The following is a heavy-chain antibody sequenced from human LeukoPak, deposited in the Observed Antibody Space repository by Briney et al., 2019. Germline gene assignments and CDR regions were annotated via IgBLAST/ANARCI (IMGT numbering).Heavy chain of an antibody. D-gene: IGHD3-16*02. CDR3: ARHDSFIPY. V-gene: IGHV3-23*01. CDR2: ISDSGGST. J-gene: IGHJ4*02. Sequence: QPGGSLRLSCVASGFTFSDYAMSWVRQAPGKGLEWVSGISDSGGSTYYADSVKGRRTISRDNSKNTVSLQMNNLRAEDTAVYFCARHDSFIPYWGQGTLVTVTS. CDR1: GFTFSDYA.